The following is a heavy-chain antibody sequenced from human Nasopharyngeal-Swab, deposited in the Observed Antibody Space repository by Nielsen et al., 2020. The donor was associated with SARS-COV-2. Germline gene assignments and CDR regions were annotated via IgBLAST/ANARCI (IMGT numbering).Heavy chain of an antibody. Sequence: ASVNVSCKASGYTFTGYYMHWVRQAPGQGLEWMGRINPNSGGTNYAQKFQGRVTMTRDTSISTAYMELSRLRSDDTAVYYCARDPTSVAGTGDYYYGMDVWGQGTTVTVSS. CDR3: ARDPTSVAGTGDYYYGMDV. CDR1: GYTFTGYY. J-gene: IGHJ6*02. V-gene: IGHV1-2*06. D-gene: IGHD6-19*01. CDR2: INPNSGGT.